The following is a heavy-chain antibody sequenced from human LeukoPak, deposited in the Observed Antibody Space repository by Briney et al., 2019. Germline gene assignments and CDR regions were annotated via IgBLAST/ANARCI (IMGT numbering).Heavy chain of an antibody. V-gene: IGHV4-4*07. Sequence: SETLSLTCTVSGVSISSYYWSWIRQPPGKGLEWIGRIYTSGSTNYNPSLKSRVTISVDTSKNQFSLKLSSVTAADTAVYYCARAGYCSGGSCYRGPSTWGQGTLVTVSS. D-gene: IGHD2-15*01. CDR1: GVSISSYY. CDR3: ARAGYCSGGSCYRGPST. J-gene: IGHJ4*02. CDR2: IYTSGST.